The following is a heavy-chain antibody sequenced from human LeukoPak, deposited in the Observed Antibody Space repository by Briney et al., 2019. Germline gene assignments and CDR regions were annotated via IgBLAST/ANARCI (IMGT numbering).Heavy chain of an antibody. CDR3: ARAYRSGENDAFDI. Sequence: GGSLRLSCAASGFTFSSYSMNWVRQAPGKGLEWVSSISSSSSYIYYADSVKGRFTISRDNAKNSLYLQMNSLRAEDTAGYYCARAYRSGENDAFDIWGQGTMVTVSS. D-gene: IGHD2-15*01. CDR1: GFTFSSYS. CDR2: ISSSSSYI. J-gene: IGHJ3*02. V-gene: IGHV3-21*01.